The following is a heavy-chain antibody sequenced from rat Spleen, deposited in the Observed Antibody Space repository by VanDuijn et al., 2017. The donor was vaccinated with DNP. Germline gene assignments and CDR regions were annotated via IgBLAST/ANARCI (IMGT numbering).Heavy chain of an antibody. Sequence: EVQLVESGGGLVQPGRSLKLSCAASGFTFSDYYMAWVRQAPTKGLEWVAYISYDGGTTYYGDSVKGRFTISRDNAKSTLYLQMESLRSEDTATYYCAKEALRAPFDYWGQGVMVTVSS. CDR3: AKEALRAPFDY. D-gene: IGHD3-1*01. CDR1: GFTFSDYY. CDR2: ISYDGGTT. J-gene: IGHJ2*01. V-gene: IGHV5-20*01.